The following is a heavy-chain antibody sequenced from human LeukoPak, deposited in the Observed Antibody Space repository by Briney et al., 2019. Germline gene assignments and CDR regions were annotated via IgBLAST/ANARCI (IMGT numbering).Heavy chain of an antibody. V-gene: IGHV4-34*01. D-gene: IGHD2-2*01. J-gene: IGHJ6*03. CDR1: GGSFSGYY. CDR3: ARGEPGAVANNYYYYMDV. CDR2: LNHSGST. Sequence: SETLSLTCAVYGGSFSGYYWSWIRQPPGKGLEWIGELNHSGSTNYNPSLKSRVTMSVDTSKNQYSLKLSTVTAADTAVYYCARGEPGAVANNYYYYMDVWGKGTTVTVSS.